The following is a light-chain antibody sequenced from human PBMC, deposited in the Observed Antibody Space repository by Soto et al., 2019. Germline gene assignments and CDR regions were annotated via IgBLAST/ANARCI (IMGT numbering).Light chain of an antibody. V-gene: IGLV2-14*01. CDR1: SSDVGGYNY. CDR3: SSYTSSSTLLYV. CDR2: DVS. Sequence: QSALTQPASVSGSPGQSITISCTGTSSDVGGYNYVSWYQQHPGKAPKLMIYDVSNRPSGVSNRFSGSKSGNTASLPISGRQAEDEADYYCSSYTSSSTLLYVFGTGTKVTVL. J-gene: IGLJ1*01.